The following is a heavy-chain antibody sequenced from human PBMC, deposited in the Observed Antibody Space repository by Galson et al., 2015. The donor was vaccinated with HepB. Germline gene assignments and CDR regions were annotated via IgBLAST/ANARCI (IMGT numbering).Heavy chain of an antibody. Sequence: SLRLSCAASGFTFSSFTMHWVRQAPGKGLEWVAVISYDGSHKLYADSVKGRVTISRDNSKNTLYLQMNGLRAEDTAVYYCARDSLLTGADYYGMDVWGQGTTVTVSS. CDR3: ARDSLLTGADYYGMDV. CDR2: ISYDGSHK. J-gene: IGHJ6*02. D-gene: IGHD3-9*01. CDR1: GFTFSSFT. V-gene: IGHV3-30-3*01.